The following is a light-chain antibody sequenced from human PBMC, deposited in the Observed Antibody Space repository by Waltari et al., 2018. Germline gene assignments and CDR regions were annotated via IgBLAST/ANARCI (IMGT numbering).Light chain of an antibody. V-gene: IGLV4-69*01. J-gene: IGLJ3*02. CDR1: SGHSSNI. Sequence: QLVLTQSPSASASLGASVKLTCTLSSGHSSNIIAWLQQRPERGPRYLMKVNSAGSHYTGDDIPDRFSGSSSGAERYLTISSLQSEDEADYYCETGGHGTWVFGGGTKLTVL. CDR3: ETGGHGTWV. CDR2: VNSAGSH.